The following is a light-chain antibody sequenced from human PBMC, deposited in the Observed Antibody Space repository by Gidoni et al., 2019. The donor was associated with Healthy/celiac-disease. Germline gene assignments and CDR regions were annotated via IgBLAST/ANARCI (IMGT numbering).Light chain of an antibody. J-gene: IGKJ1*01. V-gene: IGKV3-11*01. Sequence: EIVLTQSPATLSLSPGERATLSCRASQSVSSYLAWSQQKTGQAPRLLIYDASNRATGTPARFSSGRSGTDFTLTISSLEPEDFAVYYCQQRSNWPRRTFGQGTKVEIK. CDR2: DAS. CDR3: QQRSNWPRRT. CDR1: QSVSSY.